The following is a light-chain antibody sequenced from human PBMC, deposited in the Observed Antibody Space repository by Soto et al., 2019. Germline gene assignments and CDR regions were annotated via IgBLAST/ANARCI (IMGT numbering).Light chain of an antibody. V-gene: IGLV2-14*01. CDR1: SSDVGAYNY. CDR2: DVS. CDR3: SSYTTAPTRV. J-gene: IGLJ3*02. Sequence: QSVLTQPASVSGSPGQSITISCTGTSSDVGAYNYVSWYQQHPGKAPKLMIFDVSNRPSGVSNRFSGSKSGNTASLTISGLQAEDEADYYCSSYTTAPTRVFGGGTKLTVL.